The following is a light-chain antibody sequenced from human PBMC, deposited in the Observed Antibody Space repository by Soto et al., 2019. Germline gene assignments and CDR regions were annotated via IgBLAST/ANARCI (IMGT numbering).Light chain of an antibody. V-gene: IGKV3-11*01. CDR2: DAS. Sequence: EIVLTQSPATLSLSPGERATLSCRARQSVSSYLAWYQQKPGQAPRLLIYDASNRATGIPARFSGSGSGTDFTLTISSLEPEDFAVYYCQQRSNWTPLTCDGGTKVESK. CDR3: QQRSNWTPLT. J-gene: IGKJ4*01. CDR1: QSVSSY.